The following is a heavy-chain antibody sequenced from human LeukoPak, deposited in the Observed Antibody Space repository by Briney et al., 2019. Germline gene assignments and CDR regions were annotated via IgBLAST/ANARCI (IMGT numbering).Heavy chain of an antibody. J-gene: IGHJ4*02. V-gene: IGHV3-74*01. CDR1: GFTFSSYW. D-gene: IGHD6-13*01. CDR2: IKTDGSST. CDR3: ARDFMYSITCAGC. Sequence: GGSLRLSCAASGFTFSSYWMHWVRQVPGNGLMWVSRIKTDGSSTSYADSVKGRFTISRDNAKNTLYLQMNSLRVEDTAVYYCARDFMYSITCAGCWGQGTLVTVSS.